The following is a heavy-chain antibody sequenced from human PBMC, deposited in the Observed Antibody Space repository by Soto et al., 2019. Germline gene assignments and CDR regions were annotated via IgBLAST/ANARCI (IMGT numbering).Heavy chain of an antibody. CDR3: ARRYGDAVDF. V-gene: IGHV4-59*01. CDR2: IYYSGST. Sequence: QVQLQESGPGLVRPSETLSLTCTVSGGSISSYYWSWIRQPPGKGLEWIGYIYYSGSTNYNPSLKSRVTIAVDTSKIQFSLKLSSVTAADTAVYYCARRYGDAVDFWGQGTLVTVSS. CDR1: GGSISSYY. J-gene: IGHJ4*02. D-gene: IGHD4-17*01.